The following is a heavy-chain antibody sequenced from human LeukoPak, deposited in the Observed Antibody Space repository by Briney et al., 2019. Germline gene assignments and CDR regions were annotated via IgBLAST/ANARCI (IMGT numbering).Heavy chain of an antibody. D-gene: IGHD6-13*01. CDR1: GLTFSSYS. Sequence: GGSLRLSCAASGLTFSSYSMSWVRQAPGKGLEWVSSISGSVGSTYYADSVKGRPTISRGNSKKPPYRQMNSLIAEGPSSYYCAIDRGVAAACTLVYWGQGTLVSVSS. J-gene: IGHJ4*02. V-gene: IGHV3-23*01. CDR2: ISGSVGST. CDR3: AIDRGVAAACTLVY.